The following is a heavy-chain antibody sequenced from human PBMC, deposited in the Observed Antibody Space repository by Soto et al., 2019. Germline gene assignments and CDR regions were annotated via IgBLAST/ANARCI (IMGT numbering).Heavy chain of an antibody. J-gene: IGHJ5*02. V-gene: IGHV3-30-3*01. CDR1: GFTFSSYA. CDR2: ISYDGSNK. Sequence: QVQLVESGGGVVQPGRSLRLSCAASGFTFSSYAMHWVRQAPGKGLEWVAVISYDGSNKYYADSVKGRFTISRDNSKNTLYLQMNSLRAEDTAVYYCARGITMIVVVIANWFDPWGQGTLVTVSS. CDR3: ARGITMIVVVIANWFDP. D-gene: IGHD3-22*01.